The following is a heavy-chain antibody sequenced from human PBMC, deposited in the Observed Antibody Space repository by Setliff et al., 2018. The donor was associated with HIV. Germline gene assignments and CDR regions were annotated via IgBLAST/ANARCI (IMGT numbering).Heavy chain of an antibody. V-gene: IGHV5-51*01. CDR1: GFDFTNFW. Sequence: GESLKISCKGSGFDFTNFWIGWVRQTPGRGLELMGIIFPRDSDTRYRPSFQGQVTISVDKSISTAYLQWNSLKASDTAIYYCAGQSEEAPGDYWGQGTLVTVSS. CDR3: AGQSEEAPGDY. J-gene: IGHJ4*02. D-gene: IGHD3-10*01. CDR2: IFPRDSDT.